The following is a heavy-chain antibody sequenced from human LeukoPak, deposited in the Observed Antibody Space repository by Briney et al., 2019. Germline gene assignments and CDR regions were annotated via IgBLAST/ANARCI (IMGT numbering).Heavy chain of an antibody. D-gene: IGHD5-18*01. CDR1: GASLSRDTYF. CDR3: ARHGYIQFWLY. J-gene: IGHJ4*02. V-gene: IGHV4-39*01. Sequence: SETLSLTCTVSGASLSRDTYFWGWIHQSPEKGLEWIGSIDSSGTTHYNSSLKSRVVISVDTSRNEVSLNLTSVTSADTAVYYCARHGYIQFWLYWGQGTQVIVSS. CDR2: IDSSGTT.